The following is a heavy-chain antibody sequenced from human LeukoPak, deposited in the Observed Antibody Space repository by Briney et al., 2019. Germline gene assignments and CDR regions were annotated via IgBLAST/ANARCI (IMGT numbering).Heavy chain of an antibody. CDR2: IYHSGST. Sequence: SETLSLTCAVSGGSISSGGYSWSWIRQPPGKGLEWIGYIYHSGSTYYNPSLKSRVTISVDRSKNQFSLKLSSVTAADTAVYDCARDRITGTTVGAFDIWGQGTMVTVSS. CDR1: GGSISSGGYS. J-gene: IGHJ3*02. V-gene: IGHV4-30-2*01. CDR3: ARDRITGTTVGAFDI. D-gene: IGHD1-7*01.